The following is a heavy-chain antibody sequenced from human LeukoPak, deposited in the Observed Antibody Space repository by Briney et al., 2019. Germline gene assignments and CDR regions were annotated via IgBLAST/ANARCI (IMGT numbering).Heavy chain of an antibody. CDR2: VGGSGGST. Sequence: QPGGSLRLSCAASGFTFSSYGMSWVRQAPGKGLEWVSAVGGSGGSTYNADSVRGRFTISRDNFKNTLYLQMNSLRAEDTAVYYCAKGADTAMANCFDYWGQGTLVTVSS. J-gene: IGHJ4*02. CDR1: GFTFSSYG. CDR3: AKGADTAMANCFDY. D-gene: IGHD5-18*01. V-gene: IGHV3-23*01.